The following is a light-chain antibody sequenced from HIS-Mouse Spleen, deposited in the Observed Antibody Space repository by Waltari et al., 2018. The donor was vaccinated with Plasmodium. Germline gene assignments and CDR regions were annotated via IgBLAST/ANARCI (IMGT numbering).Light chain of an antibody. CDR3: QAWDSSTVV. J-gene: IGLJ2*01. CDR2: QDS. CDR1: KLGDKY. Sequence: SYELTQPPSVSVSPGQTASITCSGDKLGDKYACWYQHKPGQSPVLGIYQDSKRPSGIPERFSGSNSGNTATLTISGTQAMDEADYYCQAWDSSTVVFGGGTKLTVL. V-gene: IGLV3-1*01.